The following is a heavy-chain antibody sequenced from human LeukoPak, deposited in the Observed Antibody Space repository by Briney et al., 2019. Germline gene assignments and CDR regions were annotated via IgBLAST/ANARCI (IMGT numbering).Heavy chain of an antibody. CDR1: GGSISSYY. J-gene: IGHJ4*02. D-gene: IGHD3-10*01. CDR2: IYTSGST. Sequence: SETLSLTCTVSGGSISSYYWSWIRQPAGKGLEWIGRIYTSGSTNYNPSLKSRVTMSVDTSKNQFSLKLSSVTAADTAVYYCARHPMVRGESNKYYFDYWGQGALVTISS. CDR3: ARHPMVRGESNKYYFDY. V-gene: IGHV4-4*07.